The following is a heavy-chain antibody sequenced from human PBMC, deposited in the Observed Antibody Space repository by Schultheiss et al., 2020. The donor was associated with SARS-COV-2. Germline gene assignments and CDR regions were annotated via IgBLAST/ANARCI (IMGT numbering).Heavy chain of an antibody. CDR1: GGSISNTDHY. CDR2: TYYSGNT. CDR3: ARDSSYGYV. D-gene: IGHD5-18*01. J-gene: IGHJ4*02. Sequence: SETLSLTCSVSGGSISNTDHYWSWVRQSPGKGLEWIGYTYYSGNTYYNPSLKSRVTISVDTSKNQFSLKLSSVTAADTAVYYCARDSSYGYVWGQGTLVTVSS. V-gene: IGHV4-30-4*01.